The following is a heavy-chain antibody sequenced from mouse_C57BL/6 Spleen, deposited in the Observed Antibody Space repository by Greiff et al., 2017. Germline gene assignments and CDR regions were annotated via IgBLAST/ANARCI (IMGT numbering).Heavy chain of an antibody. J-gene: IGHJ2*01. CDR2: ISSGSSTI. CDR1: GFTFSDYG. V-gene: IGHV5-17*01. Sequence: EVKLMESGGGLVKPGGSLKLSCAASGFTFSDYGMHWVRQAPEKGLEWVAYISSGSSTIYYADTVKGRFPISRDNAKNTLFLQMTSLRSEDTAMYYCAKIGSSYDYWGQGTTLTVSS. CDR3: AKIGSSYDY. D-gene: IGHD1-1*01.